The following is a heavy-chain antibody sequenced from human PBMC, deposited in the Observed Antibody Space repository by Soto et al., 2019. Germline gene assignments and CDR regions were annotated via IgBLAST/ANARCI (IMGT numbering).Heavy chain of an antibody. CDR3: ARGIIEYSSSSLDY. V-gene: IGHV4-59*01. CDR2: IYYSGST. D-gene: IGHD6-6*01. J-gene: IGHJ4*02. CDR1: GGSISSYY. Sequence: PSETLSLTCTVSGGSISSYYWSWIRQPPGKGLEWIGYIYYSGSTNYNPSLKSRVTISVDTSKNQFSLKLSSVTAADTAVYYCARGIIEYSSSSLDYWGQGTLVTVSS.